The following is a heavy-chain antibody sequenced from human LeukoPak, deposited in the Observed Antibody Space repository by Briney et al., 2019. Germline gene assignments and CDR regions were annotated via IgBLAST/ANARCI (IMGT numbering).Heavy chain of an antibody. J-gene: IGHJ5*01. V-gene: IGHV3-48*03. CDR2: ISSSGSTI. Sequence: PGGSLRLSCAASGFTFSSYEMNWVRQAPGKGLEWVSYISSSGSTIYYADSVKGRFTVSRDNSKNTLYLQMNNLRAEDTAVYYCAREPYSSGWFDYWGQGTLVTVSS. CDR1: GFTFSSYE. CDR3: AREPYSSGWFDY. D-gene: IGHD3-22*01.